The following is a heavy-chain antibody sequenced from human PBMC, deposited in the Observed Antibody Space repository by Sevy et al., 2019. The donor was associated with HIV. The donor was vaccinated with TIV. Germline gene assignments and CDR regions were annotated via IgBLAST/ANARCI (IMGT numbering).Heavy chain of an antibody. J-gene: IGHJ6*02. Sequence: GESLKISCEVSGLSVTNNGMHWVRQAPGKGLEWVAVISYDGINKYYGDSVKGRFIISRDRSKNTLYLQMNRLRIEDTAVYYCAKDCTGFYGMDVWGQGTTVTVSS. CDR2: ISYDGINK. CDR1: GLSVTNNG. V-gene: IGHV3-30*18. D-gene: IGHD2-8*02. CDR3: AKDCTGFYGMDV.